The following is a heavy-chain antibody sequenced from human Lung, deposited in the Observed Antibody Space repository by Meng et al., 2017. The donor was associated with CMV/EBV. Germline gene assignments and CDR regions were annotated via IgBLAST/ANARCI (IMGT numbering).Heavy chain of an antibody. CDR2: ISSSYAV. J-gene: IGHJ6*02. Sequence: GESXKISCAASGFRFSDYYMTWIRQAPGKGLEWVSYISSSYAVDYADSLKGRFTISRDNAKNSLYLQMNSLRVEDTAVYYCARVLLEVRGWYYQGRDVWVQGTXVTVSS. CDR1: GFRFSDYY. D-gene: IGHD6-19*01. CDR3: ARVLLEVRGWYYQGRDV. V-gene: IGHV3-69-1*01.